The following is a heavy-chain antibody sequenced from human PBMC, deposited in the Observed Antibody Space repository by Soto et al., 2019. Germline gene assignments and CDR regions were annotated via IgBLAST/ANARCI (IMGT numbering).Heavy chain of an antibody. Sequence: SETLSLTCTVSGGSFSNDYWTWIRQSPGKGLEWIGYIFHSGITDYNPSLQSRVTISIDTSRNHFSLNLTSVTAADTAVYYCARDRYFYDSRGYYRTLDSWGQGTLVTVSS. CDR3: ARDRYFYDSRGYYRTLDS. V-gene: IGHV4-59*01. CDR1: GGSFSNDY. J-gene: IGHJ4*02. CDR2: IFHSGIT. D-gene: IGHD3-22*01.